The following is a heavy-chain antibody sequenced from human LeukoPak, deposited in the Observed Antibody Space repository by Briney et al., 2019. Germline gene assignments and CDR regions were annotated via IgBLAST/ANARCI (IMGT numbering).Heavy chain of an antibody. J-gene: IGHJ3*02. CDR3: ARRDHYYDSSVGAFDI. CDR2: IYTSGAT. D-gene: IGHD3-22*01. CDR1: SGSISGHY. V-gene: IGHV4-4*07. Sequence: SETLSLTCTVTSGSISGHYWSWIRQPAGKEMQWIGRIYTSGATNYNPSLKSRVTISVDTSKNQFSLKLSSVTAADTAVYYCARRDHYYDSSVGAFDIWGQGTMVTVSS.